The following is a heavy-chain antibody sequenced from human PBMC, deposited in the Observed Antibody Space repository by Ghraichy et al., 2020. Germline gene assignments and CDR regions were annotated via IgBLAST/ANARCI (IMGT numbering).Heavy chain of an antibody. J-gene: IGHJ3*02. V-gene: IGHV3-33*08. CDR1: GFAVNTSV. CDR2: VWSDGSKK. Sequence: GGSLRLSCSDCGFAVNTSVIHWVCLAPVPGLDWEAVVWSDGSKKYYGDSVKGRFTILRDNSKSTLYLQMNSLRVEDTAMYYCTRDHKGGDEDFDIWGHGAKVTVT. CDR3: TRDHKGGDEDFDI. D-gene: IGHD3-16*01.